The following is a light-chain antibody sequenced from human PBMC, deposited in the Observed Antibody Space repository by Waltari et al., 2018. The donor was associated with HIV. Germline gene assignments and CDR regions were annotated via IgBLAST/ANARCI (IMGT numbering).Light chain of an antibody. CDR3: QVWDINSDHVL. CDR1: NLGGKR. V-gene: IGLV3-21*02. J-gene: IGLJ2*01. Sequence: SYVLTQPPSVSVAPGQTASIPFSGSNLGGKRVHLHPQEPDRTPVLVVNSDSARPSGMPERFSGFNSGNTATLTISRVEDGDEDDYYCQVWDINSDHVLFGGGTKLTVL. CDR2: SDS.